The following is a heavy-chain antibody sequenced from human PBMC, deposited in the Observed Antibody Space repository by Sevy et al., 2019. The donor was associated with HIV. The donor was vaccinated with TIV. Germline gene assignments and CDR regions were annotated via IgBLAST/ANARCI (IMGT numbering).Heavy chain of an antibody. V-gene: IGHV1-2*02. J-gene: IGHJ4*02. CDR3: ARYSSSSRYFDY. Sequence: ASVKVSCKASGYTFTGYYMHWVRQAPGQGLEWMGWINPNSGGTNYAQMFQGRVTMTRDTSISTAYMELSRLRSDDTAVYYCARYSSSSRYFDYWGQGTLVTVSS. CDR1: GYTFTGYY. D-gene: IGHD6-6*01. CDR2: INPNSGGT.